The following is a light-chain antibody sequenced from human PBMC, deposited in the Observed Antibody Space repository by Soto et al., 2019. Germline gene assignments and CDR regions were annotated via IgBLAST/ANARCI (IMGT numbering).Light chain of an antibody. V-gene: IGKV1-6*01. CDR1: QGIRND. CDR2: AAS. Sequence: AIQMTQFPSSLSASVGDRVTITCRASQGIRNDLGWYQQKPGKAPKLQISAASTLQSGFPSRFSGSGFGTDFTLTISSLQPEDFATYYCLQDYDYPLTFGGGTKVEIK. CDR3: LQDYDYPLT. J-gene: IGKJ4*01.